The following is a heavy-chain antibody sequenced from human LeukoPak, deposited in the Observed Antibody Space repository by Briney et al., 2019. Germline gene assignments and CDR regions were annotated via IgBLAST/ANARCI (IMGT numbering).Heavy chain of an antibody. CDR2: ISYDGSNK. Sequence: GGSLRLSCAASGFTFSSYGMHWVRQAPGKGLEWVAVISYDGSNKYYADSVKGRFTISRDNSKNTLYLQMNSLRAEDTAVYYCARAHRIDGYYFDYWGQGTLVTVSS. V-gene: IGHV3-30*19. J-gene: IGHJ4*02. CDR1: GFTFSSYG. D-gene: IGHD1-26*01. CDR3: ARAHRIDGYYFDY.